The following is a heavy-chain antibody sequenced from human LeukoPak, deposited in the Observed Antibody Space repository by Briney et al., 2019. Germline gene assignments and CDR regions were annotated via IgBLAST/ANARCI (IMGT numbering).Heavy chain of an antibody. J-gene: IGHJ5*02. CDR3: ARAGTVGNHWFDP. D-gene: IGHD6-13*01. V-gene: IGHV4-31*03. CDR2: SYYSGST. Sequence: PSETLSLTCTVSGGSITSGRYYWTWIRQHPGKGLEWIGYSYYSGSTYYNPSLKSRVIISVDTSKNQFSLQLSSVTAADTAVYYCARAGTVGNHWFDPWGQGTLVTASS. CDR1: GGSITSGRYY.